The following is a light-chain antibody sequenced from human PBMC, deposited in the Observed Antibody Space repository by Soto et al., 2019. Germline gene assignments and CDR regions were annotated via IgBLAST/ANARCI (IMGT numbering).Light chain of an antibody. J-gene: IGKJ1*01. CDR3: QQHSNSPWT. CDR2: AIS. V-gene: IGKV3-20*01. CDR1: QIVRNNY. Sequence: EIVLTQSPGTLSLSPGESAALSVRASQIVRNNYLFWYRQKPGQAPRLLIYAISSRAAGIPDRFSGSGSGTDFTLTITRLEPEDSAVYYCQQHSNSPWTFGQGTRVEI.